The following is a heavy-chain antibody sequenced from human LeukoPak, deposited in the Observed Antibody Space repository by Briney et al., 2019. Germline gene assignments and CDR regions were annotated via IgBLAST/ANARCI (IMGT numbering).Heavy chain of an antibody. Sequence: GGSLRLSCAASGFTFSSYSMNWVRQAPGRGLECVSSISSSSSYIYYADSVKGRFTISRDNAKNSLYLQMNSLKAEDTAVYYCARDYYGSGSYDYWGQGTLVTVSS. CDR3: ARDYYGSGSYDY. J-gene: IGHJ4*02. D-gene: IGHD3-10*01. CDR2: ISSSSSYI. CDR1: GFTFSSYS. V-gene: IGHV3-21*01.